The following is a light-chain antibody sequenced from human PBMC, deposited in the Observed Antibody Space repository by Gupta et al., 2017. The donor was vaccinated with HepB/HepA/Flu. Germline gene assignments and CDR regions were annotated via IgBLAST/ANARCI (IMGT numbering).Light chain of an antibody. CDR3: QVWDSSSDHPYV. CDR2: DDS. V-gene: IGLV3-21*03. CDR1: NIGSKS. J-gene: IGLJ1*01. Sequence: SYVLTQPPSVPVAPGKTARITCGGNNIGSKSVHWYQQKPGQAPVLVVYDDSDRPSGMPERFSGSNSGNTATLTISRVEAGDEADYYCQVWDSSSDHPYVFGTGTKVTVL.